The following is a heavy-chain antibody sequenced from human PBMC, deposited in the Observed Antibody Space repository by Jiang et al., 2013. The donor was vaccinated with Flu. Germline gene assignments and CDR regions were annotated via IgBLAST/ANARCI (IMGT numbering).Heavy chain of an antibody. Sequence: SGPGLVKPSETLSLTCTVSGGSISNSSYYWGWFRQPPGKGLEWIGNIYDSGSTYYNPSLGSRATISEDTSKTQFSLRLRSVTAADTAVYYCARRMAWNGGWYFDLWGRGTLVSVSS. V-gene: IGHV4-39*01. J-gene: IGHJ2*01. CDR2: IYDSGST. D-gene: IGHD1-1*01. CDR1: GGSISNSSYY. CDR3: ARRMAWNGGWYFDL.